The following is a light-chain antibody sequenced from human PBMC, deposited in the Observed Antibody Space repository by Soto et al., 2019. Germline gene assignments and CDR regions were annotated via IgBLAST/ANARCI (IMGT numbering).Light chain of an antibody. CDR3: QQRGNWPPWT. Sequence: EIVLTQSPATLSLSPGDTAIISCRASQSVATYLAWYQQKPGQAPRLLIYNASSRATGIPARFSGSGSGTDFTLPISSLEPEDFAVYYCQQRGNWPPWTFGQGTKVEIK. CDR2: NAS. CDR1: QSVATY. V-gene: IGKV3-11*01. J-gene: IGKJ1*01.